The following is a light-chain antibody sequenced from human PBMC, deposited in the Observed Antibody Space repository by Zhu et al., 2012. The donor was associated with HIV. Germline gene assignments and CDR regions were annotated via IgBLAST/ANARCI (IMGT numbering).Light chain of an antibody. J-gene: IGKJ4*01. Sequence: IVLTQSPATLAVSPGERVTLSCRASQSISNKLAWYQQNPGQAPRLLIYDASTRATGIPARFSGSGSGIEFTLTISSLQSEDFAVYYCQQYDKWPPLTFGGGTKVEI. CDR3: QQYDKWPPLT. CDR1: QSISNK. CDR2: DAS. V-gene: IGKV3-15*01.